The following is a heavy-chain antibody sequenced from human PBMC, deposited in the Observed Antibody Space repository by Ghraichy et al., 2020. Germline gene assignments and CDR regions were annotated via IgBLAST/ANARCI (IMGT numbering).Heavy chain of an antibody. Sequence: GGSLRLSCAASGFTFDDYAMHWVRQAPGKGLEWVSGISWNSGSIGYADSVKGRFTISRDNAKNSLYLQMNSLRADDTALYYCTRPFLTGYYNGFDYWGQGTLVTVSS. CDR3: TRPFLTGYYNGFDY. D-gene: IGHD3-9*01. J-gene: IGHJ4*02. CDR2: ISWNSGSI. CDR1: GFTFDDYA. V-gene: IGHV3-9*01.